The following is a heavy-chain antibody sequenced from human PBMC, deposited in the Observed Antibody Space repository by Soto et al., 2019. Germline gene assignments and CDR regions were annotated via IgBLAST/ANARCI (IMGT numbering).Heavy chain of an antibody. J-gene: IGHJ4*02. CDR2: ISAYNGNT. CDR1: GYTFTSYG. CDR3: ARDAEAGLNDY. D-gene: IGHD6-13*01. V-gene: IGHV1-18*01. Sequence: QVQLVQSGAEVKKPGASVKVSCKASGYTFTSYGISWVRQAPGQWLEWMGWISAYNGNTKYVQKCQGRVTTTTDTSTRTAYMELRSLRSDDTAVYYCARDAEAGLNDYWGKGTLVTVSS.